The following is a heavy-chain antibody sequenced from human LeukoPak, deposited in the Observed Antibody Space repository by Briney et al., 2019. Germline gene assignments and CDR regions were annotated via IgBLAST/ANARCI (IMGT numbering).Heavy chain of an antibody. CDR2: MSPSTGNT. CDR1: GYTFTSYD. V-gene: IGHV1-8*01. J-gene: IGHJ4*02. D-gene: IGHD7-27*01. Sequence: ASVNVSCKASGYTFTSYDINWVRQAPGQGFEWMEWMSPSTGNTGYAQKFQGRVTMTRYTSVSTAYMELSSLRSEDTAVYYCVGGAPNWGFDFWGQGTLVTVSS. CDR3: VGGAPNWGFDF.